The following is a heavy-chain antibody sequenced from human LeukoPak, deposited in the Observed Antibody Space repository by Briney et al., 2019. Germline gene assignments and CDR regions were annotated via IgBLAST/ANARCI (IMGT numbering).Heavy chain of an antibody. CDR3: AKSLYGSGSYYNWFDP. CDR1: GGSFSGYY. D-gene: IGHD3-10*01. CDR2: INHSGST. J-gene: IGHJ5*02. V-gene: IGHV4-34*01. Sequence: SETLSLTCAVYGGSFSGYYWSWIRQPPEKGLEWIGEINHSGSTNYNPSLKRRVTISLDTSKNQFSLKLSSVTAADTAVYYCAKSLYGSGSYYNWFDPWGQGTLVTVSS.